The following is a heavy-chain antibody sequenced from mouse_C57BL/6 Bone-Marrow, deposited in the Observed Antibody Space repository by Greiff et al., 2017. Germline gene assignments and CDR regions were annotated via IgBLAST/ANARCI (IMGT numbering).Heavy chain of an antibody. V-gene: IGHV1-9*01. D-gene: IGHD2-1*01. CDR1: GYTFTGYW. CDR2: ILPGSGST. Sequence: VQLQQSGAELMKPGASVKLSCKATGYTFTGYWIEWVKQRPGHGLEWIGEILPGSGSTNNNEKFKGKATFTADTSSNTAYMQLSSLTTEDAAIYYCARYYGKGDYAMDYWGQGTSVTVSS. J-gene: IGHJ4*01. CDR3: ARYYGKGDYAMDY.